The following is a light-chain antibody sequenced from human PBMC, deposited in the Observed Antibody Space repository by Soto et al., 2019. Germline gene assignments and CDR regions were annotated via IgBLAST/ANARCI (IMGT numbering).Light chain of an antibody. CDR3: TSYTSSNTLYV. V-gene: IGLV2-14*01. Sequence: QSVLTQPASVSGSPGQSITISCTGTSSDVGGYNYVSWYQHHPGKAPKLIIFEITNRPSGVSNRFSGSTSGNAASLTISGLQAEDEADYYCTSYTSSNTLYVFGTGTKVTGL. J-gene: IGLJ1*01. CDR1: SSDVGGYNY. CDR2: EIT.